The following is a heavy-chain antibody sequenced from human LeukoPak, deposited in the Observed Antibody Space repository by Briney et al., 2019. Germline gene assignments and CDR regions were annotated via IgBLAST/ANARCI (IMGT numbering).Heavy chain of an antibody. CDR1: GGSISSYY. V-gene: IGHV4-59*01. Sequence: SETLSLTCTVSGGSISSYYWSWIRQPPGKGLEWIGYIYYSGSTNYNPSLKSRVTISVGTSKNQFSLKLSSVTAADTAMYYCARSRGLYNWFDPWGQGTLVTVSS. J-gene: IGHJ5*02. CDR3: ARSRGLYNWFDP. CDR2: IYYSGST. D-gene: IGHD4/OR15-4a*01.